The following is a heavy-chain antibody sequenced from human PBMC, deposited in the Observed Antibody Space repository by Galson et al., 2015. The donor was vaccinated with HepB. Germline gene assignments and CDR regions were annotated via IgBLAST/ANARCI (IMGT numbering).Heavy chain of an antibody. J-gene: IGHJ1*01. CDR3: AREAYSSSWYAEYFQH. CDR2: ISYDGSNK. CDR1: GFTFSSYA. V-gene: IGHV3-30-3*01. Sequence: SLRLSCAASGFTFSSYAMHWVRQAPGKGLEWVAVISYDGSNKYYADSVKGRFTISRDNSKNTLYLQMNSLRAEDTAVYYCAREAYSSSWYAEYFQHWGQGTLVTVSS. D-gene: IGHD6-13*01.